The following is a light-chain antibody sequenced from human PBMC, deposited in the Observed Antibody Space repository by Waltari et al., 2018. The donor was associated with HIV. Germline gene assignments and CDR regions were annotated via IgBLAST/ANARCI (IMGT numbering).Light chain of an antibody. CDR1: SSNIGVNY. Sequence: QSGLTQPPSASGPPGQGVTIPCSEGSSNIGVNYVSWYQQLPGAAPKLLMYRNNQRPSGVPDRFSGSKSGTSASLAISGLRSEDEADYYCAGWDDSLSGVVFGGGTKLTVL. CDR3: AGWDDSLSGVV. V-gene: IGLV1-47*01. CDR2: RNN. J-gene: IGLJ3*02.